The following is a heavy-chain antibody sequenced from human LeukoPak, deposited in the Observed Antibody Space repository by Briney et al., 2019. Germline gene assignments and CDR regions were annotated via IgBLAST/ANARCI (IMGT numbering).Heavy chain of an antibody. CDR3: ARDYITMVRGAETVAY. Sequence: ASVKVSCKASGGTSSSYAISWVRQAPGQGLEWMGGIIPIFGTANYAQKFRGRVTITADESTSTAYMELSSLRSEDTAVYYCARDYITMVRGAETVAYWGQGTLVTVSS. CDR1: GGTSSSYA. V-gene: IGHV1-69*13. CDR2: IIPIFGTA. D-gene: IGHD3-10*01. J-gene: IGHJ4*02.